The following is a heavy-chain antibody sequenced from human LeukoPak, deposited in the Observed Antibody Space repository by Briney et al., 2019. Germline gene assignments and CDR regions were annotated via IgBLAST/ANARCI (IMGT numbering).Heavy chain of an antibody. J-gene: IGHJ4*02. Sequence: SETLSLTCTVSGGSISSYYWSWIRQPPGKGLEWIGYIYYSGSTNYNPSLKSRVTISVDTSKNQFSLQLSSVTAADTAVYYCASRDGYNGSFDYWGQGTLVTVSS. D-gene: IGHD5-24*01. CDR1: GGSISSYY. CDR3: ASRDGYNGSFDY. V-gene: IGHV4-59*01. CDR2: IYYSGST.